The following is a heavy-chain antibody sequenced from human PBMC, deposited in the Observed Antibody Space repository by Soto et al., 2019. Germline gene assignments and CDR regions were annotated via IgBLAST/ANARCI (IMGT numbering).Heavy chain of an antibody. V-gene: IGHV4-39*01. CDR3: ARHRRETGTYGHPLDN. CDR1: GDSISGCDYY. Sequence: QLQLQESGPGLVKPSETLSLTCTVSGDSISGCDYYWGWVRQPPGKGLAWIGSICSSGTTYYNPSIKCRVTIYIDTSNNQFSLRLTSVNAADPAVYFCARHRRETGTYGHPLDNWGQGTLVTVSS. J-gene: IGHJ4*02. CDR2: ICSSGTT. D-gene: IGHD1-1*01.